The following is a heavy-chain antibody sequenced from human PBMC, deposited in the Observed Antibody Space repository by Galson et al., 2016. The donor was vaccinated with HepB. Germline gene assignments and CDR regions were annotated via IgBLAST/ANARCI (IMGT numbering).Heavy chain of an antibody. V-gene: IGHV3-30*04. CDR2: ISYDGSVK. CDR1: GFSFISYA. CDR3: ARDGLDY. J-gene: IGHJ4*02. Sequence: SLRLSCAASGFSFISYAMHWVRQAPGKGMEWITVISYDGSVKYYADSVKGRFTISRDDSENTLYLQMHSLTTDDTAMYYCARDGLDYWGQGTLVTVSS.